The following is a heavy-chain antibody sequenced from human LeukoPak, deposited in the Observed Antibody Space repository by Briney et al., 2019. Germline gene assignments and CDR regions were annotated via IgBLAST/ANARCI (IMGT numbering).Heavy chain of an antibody. V-gene: IGHV3-23*01. CDR1: GFTFSSYA. CDR2: ISGSGGST. Sequence: GGSLRLSCAASGFTFSSYAMSWVRQAPGKGLEWVSAISGSGGSTYYADSVKGRSTISRDNSKNTLYLQMNSLRAEDTAVYYCAKDLGWFGELFDYWGQGTLVTVSS. D-gene: IGHD3-10*01. CDR3: AKDLGWFGELFDY. J-gene: IGHJ4*02.